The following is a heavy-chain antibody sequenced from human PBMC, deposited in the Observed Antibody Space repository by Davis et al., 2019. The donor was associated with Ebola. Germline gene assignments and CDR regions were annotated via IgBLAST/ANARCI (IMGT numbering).Heavy chain of an antibody. Sequence: MPGGSLRLSCTVSGGSFISYYWSWIRQPPGKGLEWIGYIYYSGSTNYNPSLKSRVTISVDTSKNQFSLKLSSVTAADTAVYYCARDTWGSYGNRVYYYYGMDVWGQGTTVTVSS. D-gene: IGHD5-18*01. CDR1: GGSFISYY. CDR2: IYYSGST. J-gene: IGHJ6*02. CDR3: ARDTWGSYGNRVYYYYGMDV. V-gene: IGHV4-59*01.